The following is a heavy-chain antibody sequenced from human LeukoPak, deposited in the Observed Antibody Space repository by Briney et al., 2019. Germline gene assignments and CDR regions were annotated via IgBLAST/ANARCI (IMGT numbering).Heavy chain of an antibody. CDR3: AGEFYYDSSGYSHGVP. Sequence: SETLSLTCSVSGGSISSYFWSWIQQPPGKGLEWIGYISNNGRTNYNPSLKSRVTISVDTSKNQFSLKLSSVTAADTAVYYCAGEFYYDSSGYSHGVPWGQGTLVTVSS. CDR1: GGSISSYF. CDR2: ISNNGRT. V-gene: IGHV4-59*08. J-gene: IGHJ5*02. D-gene: IGHD3-22*01.